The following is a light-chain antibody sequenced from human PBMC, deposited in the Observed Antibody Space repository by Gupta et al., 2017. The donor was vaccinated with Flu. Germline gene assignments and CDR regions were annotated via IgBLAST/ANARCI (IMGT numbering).Light chain of an antibody. V-gene: IGKV3-11*01. J-gene: IGKJ5*01. CDR1: QSVSSY. CDR3: QQRSNWPLVT. Sequence: EIVLTQSPATLSLSPGERATLSCRASQSVSSYLAWYKQKPGQAPRLLIYDASNRATGIPARFSGSGYGTDFTLTISSREPEDFAVYYCQQRSNWPLVTFGQGTRLEIK. CDR2: DAS.